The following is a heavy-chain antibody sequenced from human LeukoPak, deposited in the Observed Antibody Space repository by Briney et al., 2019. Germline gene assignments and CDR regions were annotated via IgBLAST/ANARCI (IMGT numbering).Heavy chain of an antibody. CDR3: ARDYYDSSGYYPEDAFDI. V-gene: IGHV4-4*07. CDR2: IYTSGST. D-gene: IGHD3-22*01. CDR1: GGSISSYY. Sequence: PSETLSLTCTVSGGSISSYYWSWIRQPAGKGLEWIGRIYTSGSTNYNPSLKSRVTMSVDTSKNKFSLKLSSVTAADTAVYYCARDYYDSSGYYPEDAFDIWGQGTMVTVSS. J-gene: IGHJ3*02.